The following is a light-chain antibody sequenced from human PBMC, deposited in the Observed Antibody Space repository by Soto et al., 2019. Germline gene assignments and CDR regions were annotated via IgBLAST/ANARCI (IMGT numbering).Light chain of an antibody. CDR1: QSVSSN. J-gene: IGKJ5*01. V-gene: IGKV3-15*01. CDR2: GAS. Sequence: EIVMTQSPSTLSVSPWERSTLSFRASQSVSSNLAWYQQKPGQAPRLLIYGASTRATGIPARFSGSGSGTDFTLTISSLEPEDCAIYYCQQRQYWPPITFGQGTRLEIK. CDR3: QQRQYWPPIT.